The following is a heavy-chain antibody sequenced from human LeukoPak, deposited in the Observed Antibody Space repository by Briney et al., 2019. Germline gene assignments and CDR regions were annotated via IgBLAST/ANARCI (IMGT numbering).Heavy chain of an antibody. J-gene: IGHJ4*02. D-gene: IGHD3-16*01. CDR1: GYSITNGYY. Sequence: SETLSLTCTVYGYSITNGYYWGWIRQPPGKGLEWIGSTYHSGSTFYNPSLKSRITISVDTSKNQFSLKLSSVTAADTAVYYCARARDLRRRGFDYWGQGTLVTVSS. V-gene: IGHV4-38-2*02. CDR2: TYHSGST. CDR3: ARARDLRRRGFDY.